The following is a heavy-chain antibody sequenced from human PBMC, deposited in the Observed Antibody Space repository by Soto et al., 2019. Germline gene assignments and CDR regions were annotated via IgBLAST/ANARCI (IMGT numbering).Heavy chain of an antibody. CDR2: ISSSSSYI. D-gene: IGHD3-22*01. CDR1: GFTFSSYS. CDR3: ARDSAVADSSGYYDASFGMDV. Sequence: GVSLKLSSAASGFTFSSYSMNWVRQAPGKGLEWVSSISSSSSYIYYADSVKGRFTISRDNAKNSLYLQMNSLRAEDTAVYYCARDSAVADSSGYYDASFGMDVCGQGTTVIVSS. V-gene: IGHV3-21*01. J-gene: IGHJ6*02.